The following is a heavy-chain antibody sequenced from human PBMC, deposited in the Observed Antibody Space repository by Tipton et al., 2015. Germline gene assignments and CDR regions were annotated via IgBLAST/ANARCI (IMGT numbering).Heavy chain of an antibody. CDR1: GGSITGFY. J-gene: IGHJ4*02. CDR3: ARGPAPLDY. Sequence: GLVKPSETLSLNCTVSGGSITGFYWSWIRQPPGKGLECIGSIYHSGTTNYNPSLMSRVTISVDKSKNQFSLKLSSVTPDDTAVYYCARGPAPLDYWGQGILVTVS. V-gene: IGHV4-59*12. CDR2: IYHSGTT. D-gene: IGHD2-2*01.